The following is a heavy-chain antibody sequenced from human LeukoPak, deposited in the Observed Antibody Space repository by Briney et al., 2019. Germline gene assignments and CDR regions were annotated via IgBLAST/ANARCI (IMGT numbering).Heavy chain of an antibody. D-gene: IGHD6-13*01. J-gene: IGHJ4*02. Sequence: SETLSLTCTVSSGSISTFYWSWIRQPPGKGLEWIGYIYYSGSTNYNPSLKSRVTISVDTPKNQFSLKLNSVTAADTAVYYCARGGRGAAAGFDYWGQGTLVTVSS. V-gene: IGHV4-59*01. CDR2: IYYSGST. CDR3: ARGGRGAAAGFDY. CDR1: SGSISTFY.